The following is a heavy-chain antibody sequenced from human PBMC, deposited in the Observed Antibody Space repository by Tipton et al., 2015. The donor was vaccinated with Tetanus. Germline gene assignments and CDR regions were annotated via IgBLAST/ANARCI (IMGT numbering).Heavy chain of an antibody. Sequence: SLRLSCAASGFTFSDYWMHWVRQAPGKGLVRVSRIYNDGSDTTYADYVKGRFTISRDNAKNTLYLQMNNLRPEDTAVYYCVRVTGSSSGRGDYWGQGTLVTVSS. D-gene: IGHD6-19*01. CDR2: IYNDGSDT. CDR3: VRVTGSSSGRGDY. V-gene: IGHV3-74*01. J-gene: IGHJ4*02. CDR1: GFTFSDYW.